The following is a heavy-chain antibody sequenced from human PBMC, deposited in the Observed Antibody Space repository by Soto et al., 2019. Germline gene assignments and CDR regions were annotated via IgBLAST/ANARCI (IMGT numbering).Heavy chain of an antibody. CDR2: IYYSGST. Sequence: SEALSLTCTVSGGSISSYYWSWIRQPPGKGLEWIGYIYYSGSTNYNPSLKSRVTISVDTSKNQFSLKLSSVTAADTAVYYCARMSVVVAALDAFDIWGQGTMVTVSS. D-gene: IGHD2-15*01. J-gene: IGHJ3*02. V-gene: IGHV4-59*01. CDR1: GGSISSYY. CDR3: ARMSVVVAALDAFDI.